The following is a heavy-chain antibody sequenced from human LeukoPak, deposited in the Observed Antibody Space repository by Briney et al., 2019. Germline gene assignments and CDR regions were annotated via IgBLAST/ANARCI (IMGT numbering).Heavy chain of an antibody. D-gene: IGHD1-26*01. J-gene: IGHJ4*02. CDR2: IYYSGST. Sequence: PSETQSLTCTVSGGTVSSYYWSWIRQLPGKGLEWIGYIYYSGSTNYNPSLKSRVTISVDTAKNQLSLKLSSVTAADTAVYYCARGSSGSYLYWGQGTLVTVSS. CDR3: ARGSSGSYLY. CDR1: GGTVSSYY. V-gene: IGHV4-59*02.